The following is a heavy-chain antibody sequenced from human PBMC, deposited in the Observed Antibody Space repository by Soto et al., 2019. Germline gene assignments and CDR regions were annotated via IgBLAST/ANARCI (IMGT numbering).Heavy chain of an antibody. J-gene: IGHJ4*02. D-gene: IGHD3-16*02. CDR3: ARRWVSGSYLSYFDY. CDR1: GGTFSSYA. V-gene: IGHV1-69*01. CDR2: IIPIFGTA. Sequence: QVQLVQSGAEVKKPGSSGKVSCKASGGTFSSYAISWVRQAPGQGLEWMGGIIPIFGTANYAQKFQGRVTITADESTSTAYMELSSLRSEDTAVYYCARRWVSGSYLSYFDYWGQGTLVTVSS.